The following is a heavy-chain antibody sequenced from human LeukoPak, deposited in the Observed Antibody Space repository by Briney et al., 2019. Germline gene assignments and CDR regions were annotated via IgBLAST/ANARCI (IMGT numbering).Heavy chain of an antibody. D-gene: IGHD6-19*01. Sequence: SETLSLTCAVYGGSFSGYYWSWVRQPPGKGLEWIGEINHSGSTNYNPSLKSRLTISVDTSKNQFSLKLSSVTAADTAVYYCARGQGAVADPFDYWGQGTLVTVSS. J-gene: IGHJ4*02. CDR1: GGSFSGYY. V-gene: IGHV4-34*01. CDR3: ARGQGAVADPFDY. CDR2: INHSGST.